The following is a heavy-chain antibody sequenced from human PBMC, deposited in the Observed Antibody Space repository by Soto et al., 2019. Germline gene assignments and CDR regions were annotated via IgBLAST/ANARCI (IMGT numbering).Heavy chain of an antibody. CDR2: ISSSSSTI. J-gene: IGHJ4*02. D-gene: IGHD6-6*01. CDR3: ARVSYTSSSKRRTGY. Sequence: KGLDWVSYISSSSSTIYYADSVKGRFTISRDNSKNSLYLQMNSLRDEDTAVYYCARVSYTSSSKRRTGYWGQGT. V-gene: IGHV3-48*02.